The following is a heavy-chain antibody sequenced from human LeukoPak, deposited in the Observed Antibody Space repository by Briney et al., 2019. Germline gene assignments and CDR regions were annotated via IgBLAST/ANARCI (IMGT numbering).Heavy chain of an antibody. V-gene: IGHV3-23*01. CDR1: GFTFSNYA. J-gene: IGHJ4*02. D-gene: IGHD3-10*01. Sequence: GGSLRLSCAASGFTFSNYAMSWVRQAPGKGLEWVSGISGGGGSTYYADSVKGRFTISRDNSKNTLYLQMNSLRAEDTAVYYCARGPDGVLLWFGELHLDYWGQGTLVTVSS. CDR3: ARGPDGVLLWFGELHLDY. CDR2: ISGGGGST.